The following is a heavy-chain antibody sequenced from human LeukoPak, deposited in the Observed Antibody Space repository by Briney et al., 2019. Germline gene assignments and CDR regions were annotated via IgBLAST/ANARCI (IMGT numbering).Heavy chain of an antibody. V-gene: IGHV3-7*01. CDR2: IKQDGSEK. CDR1: GFIFSNSA. Sequence: GGSLRLSCGASGFIFSNSAMSWVRQAPGKGLEWVANIKQDGSEKYYVDSVKGRFTISRDNAKNSLYLQMNSLRAEDTAVYYCARDLGVTTTRSDYWGQGTLVTVSS. D-gene: IGHD4-17*01. CDR3: ARDLGVTTTRSDY. J-gene: IGHJ4*02.